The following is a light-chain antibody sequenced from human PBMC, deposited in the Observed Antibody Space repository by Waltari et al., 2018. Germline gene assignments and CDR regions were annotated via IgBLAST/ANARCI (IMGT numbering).Light chain of an antibody. CDR2: AVI. V-gene: IGLV2-11*01. CDR3: CSYAGGSWV. CDR1: SSDVGGYNY. Sequence: QSALTQPRSVSGSPGQSVTISCTGTSSDVGGYNYVSWYQQHPGKAPKLMIYAVIKRPSGVPERFSGSKSGNTASLTISGLQADDEADYYCCSYAGGSWVFGGGTKLTVL. J-gene: IGLJ3*02.